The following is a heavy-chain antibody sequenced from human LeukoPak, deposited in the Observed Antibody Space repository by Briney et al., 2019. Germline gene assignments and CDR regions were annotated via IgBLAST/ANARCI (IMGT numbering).Heavy chain of an antibody. V-gene: IGHV4-34*01. J-gene: IGHJ5*02. Sequence: KASETLSLTCAVYGGSFSGYYWSWIRQPPGKGLEWIGEINHSGSTNYNPSLKSRVTISVDTSKNQFSLKLSSVTAADTAVYYCARADDYLWFDPWGQGTLVTVSS. CDR2: INHSGST. CDR3: ARADDYLWFDP. CDR1: GGSFSGYY. D-gene: IGHD4-11*01.